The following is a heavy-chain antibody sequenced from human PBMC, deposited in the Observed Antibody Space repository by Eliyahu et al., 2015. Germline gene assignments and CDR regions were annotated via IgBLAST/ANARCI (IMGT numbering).Heavy chain of an antibody. J-gene: IGHJ4*02. CDR2: INIDGKIT. CDR1: GFTFSDFW. CDR3: ATSLGRSNSGWYCFDC. Sequence: EVHLVESGGGLVQPGGSLRLSCSASGFTFSDFWMHWVXXVPGKGLVWVSRINIDGKITNYTDSVKGRFTISRDNAKNTLYLQMNSLRAEDTAVYYCATSLGRSNSGWYCFDCWGQGTLVTVSS. V-gene: IGHV3-74*01. D-gene: IGHD6-19*01.